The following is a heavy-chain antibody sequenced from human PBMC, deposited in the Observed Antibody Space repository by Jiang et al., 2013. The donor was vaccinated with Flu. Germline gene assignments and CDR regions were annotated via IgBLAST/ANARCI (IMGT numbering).Heavy chain of an antibody. V-gene: IGHV3-30*18. J-gene: IGHJ4*02. CDR3: AKELASAGTYSYGHLGYDY. CDR1: GFSFSNYG. D-gene: IGHD5-18*01. Sequence: VQLVESGGGVVQPGRSLRLSCAASGFSFSNYGMHWVRQAPGKGLEWVAVISYEGSTKYYTDSVKGRFTISRDDSKNTLYLQMDSLRPEDTAVYYCAKELASAGTYSYGHLGYDYWGQGTLVTVSS. CDR2: ISYEGSTK.